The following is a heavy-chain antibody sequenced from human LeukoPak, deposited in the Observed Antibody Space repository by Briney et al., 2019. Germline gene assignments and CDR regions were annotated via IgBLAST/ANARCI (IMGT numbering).Heavy chain of an antibody. CDR2: VTGSGGST. CDR1: GFTFGTYA. D-gene: IGHD6-6*01. V-gene: IGHV3-23*01. CDR3: AKGHSSSFDF. Sequence: GGSLRLSCAASGFTFGTYAMSWVRQAPGKGLEWVSAVTGSGGSTYYADSVKGRFTISRDNSKNTLYLQMNSLRAEDTAVYYCAKGHSSSFDFWGQGTLVTVSS. J-gene: IGHJ4*02.